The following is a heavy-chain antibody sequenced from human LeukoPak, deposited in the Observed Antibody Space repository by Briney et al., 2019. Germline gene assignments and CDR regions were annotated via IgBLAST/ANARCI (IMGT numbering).Heavy chain of an antibody. V-gene: IGHV1-18*01. J-gene: IGHJ4*02. CDR2: ISGYNGNT. CDR3: ARGPYCSGGTCYSQYFDY. D-gene: IGHD2-15*01. Sequence: ASVKVPCKASGYTFTSYGISWVRQAPGQGLEWMGWISGYNGNTHSARKLQGRVTMTTDTSTSTAYMELRSLRSDDTAVYYCARGPYCSGGTCYSQYFDYWGQGTLVTASS. CDR1: GYTFTSYG.